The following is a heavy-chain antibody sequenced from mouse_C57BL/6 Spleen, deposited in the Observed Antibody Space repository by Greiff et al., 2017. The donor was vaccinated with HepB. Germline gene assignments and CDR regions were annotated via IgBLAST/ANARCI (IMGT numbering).Heavy chain of an antibody. D-gene: IGHD1-1*01. Sequence: QVQLQQSGAELVKPGASVKLSCKASGYTFTSYWMQWVKQRPGQGLEWIGEIDPSDSYTNYNQKFKGKATLTVDTSSSTAYMQLSSLTSEDSAVYYCARGGTTVPSYYAMDYWGQGTSVTVSS. V-gene: IGHV1-50*01. J-gene: IGHJ4*01. CDR3: ARGGTTVPSYYAMDY. CDR1: GYTFTSYW. CDR2: IDPSDSYT.